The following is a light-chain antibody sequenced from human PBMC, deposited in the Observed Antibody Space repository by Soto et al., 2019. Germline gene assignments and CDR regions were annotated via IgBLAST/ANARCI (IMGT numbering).Light chain of an antibody. CDR1: QSISNY. Sequence: DIQMTQSPSSLSASVRDRVTITCRASQSISNYLNWYQQKPGKAPKLLIYAASSLRSEVPSRFSGSGSGTDFTLTISSLQPEDFATYYCQQSYSTPFTFGPGTKVDIK. CDR3: QQSYSTPFT. J-gene: IGKJ3*01. V-gene: IGKV1-39*01. CDR2: AAS.